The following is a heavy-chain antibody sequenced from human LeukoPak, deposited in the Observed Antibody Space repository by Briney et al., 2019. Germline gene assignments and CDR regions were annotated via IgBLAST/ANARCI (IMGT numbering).Heavy chain of an antibody. CDR1: GFTFSNYG. J-gene: IGHJ4*02. Sequence: GGSLRLSCVASGFTFSNYGMHWVRQAPGKGLVWVSRISSEGSSTTYADSVKGRFTISRDNAKDTLYLQMNSLRAEDTAVYYCARGENTYIDYWGQGTLVTVSS. V-gene: IGHV3-74*01. CDR2: ISSEGSST. D-gene: IGHD3-16*01. CDR3: ARGENTYIDY.